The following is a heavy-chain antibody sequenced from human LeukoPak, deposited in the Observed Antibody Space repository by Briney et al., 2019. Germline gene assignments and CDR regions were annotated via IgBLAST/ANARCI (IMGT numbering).Heavy chain of an antibody. Sequence: GRSLRLSCAASGFTFSSYAMHWVRQAPGKGLEWVAVISYDGSNKYYADSVKGRFTISRDNSKNTLYLQMNSLRAEDTAVYYCAAQLIVVVVAATPGAFDIWGQGTMVTVSS. J-gene: IGHJ3*02. CDR2: ISYDGSNK. V-gene: IGHV3-30-3*01. D-gene: IGHD2-15*01. CDR3: AAQLIVVVVAATPGAFDI. CDR1: GFTFSSYA.